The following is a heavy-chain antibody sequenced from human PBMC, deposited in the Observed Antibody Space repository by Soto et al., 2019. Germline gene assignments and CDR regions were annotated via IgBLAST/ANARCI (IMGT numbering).Heavy chain of an antibody. Sequence: QVQLVPSGAEVKKPGASVKVSCKASGYTFTSYGISWVRQAPGQGREWMGCISAYNGNTNYAQKLQGRVTMTTDTSTSTAYRELRSLRSDDTAVYYCARFAVAVAGTHHGTDMDVWGQGTTVTVSS. D-gene: IGHD6-19*01. CDR3: ARFAVAVAGTHHGTDMDV. CDR2: ISAYNGNT. CDR1: GYTFTSYG. J-gene: IGHJ6*02. V-gene: IGHV1-18*01.